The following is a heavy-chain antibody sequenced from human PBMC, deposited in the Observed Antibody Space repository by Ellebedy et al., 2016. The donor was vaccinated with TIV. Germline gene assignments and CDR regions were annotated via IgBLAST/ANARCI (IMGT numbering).Heavy chain of an antibody. J-gene: IGHJ4*02. CDR3: ARAVGGSSGL. CDR2: INQDGSEK. Sequence: GGSLRLSCAASGFTLSSYWMSWVRQAPGKGLEWVANINQDGSEKYYVDSVKGRFSISRDNAKNSLYLQINSLRAEDTAVYYCARAVGGSSGLWGQGTLVTVSS. D-gene: IGHD6-25*01. CDR1: GFTLSSYW. V-gene: IGHV3-7*03.